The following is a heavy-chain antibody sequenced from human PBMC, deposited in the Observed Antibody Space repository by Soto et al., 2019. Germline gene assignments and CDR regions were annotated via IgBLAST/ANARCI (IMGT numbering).Heavy chain of an antibody. CDR3: ARDPGDTYGSHYSYYGMDV. J-gene: IGHJ6*02. Sequence: ASVKVSCKASGYTFTSYAMHWVRQAPGQRLEWMGWINAGNGNTKYSQKFQGRVTITRDTSASTAYMELSSLRSEDTAVYYCARDPGDTYGSHYSYYGMDVWGQGTTVTVSS. CDR2: INAGNGNT. CDR1: GYTFTSYA. V-gene: IGHV1-3*01. D-gene: IGHD5-18*01.